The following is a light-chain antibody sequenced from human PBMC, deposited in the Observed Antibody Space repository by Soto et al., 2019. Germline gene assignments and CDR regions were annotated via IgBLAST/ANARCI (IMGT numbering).Light chain of an antibody. CDR3: VSFASGTYV. CDR1: SSDVGGYIF. Sequence: QSALAQPPSASGSPGQSVTISCTGTSSDVGGYIFVSWYQQHPGKVPKLIIYDVNKRPSGVPDRFSGSKYGNTASLTVSGLQAEDEGDYYCVSFASGTYVFGTGTKVIVL. CDR2: DVN. J-gene: IGLJ1*01. V-gene: IGLV2-8*01.